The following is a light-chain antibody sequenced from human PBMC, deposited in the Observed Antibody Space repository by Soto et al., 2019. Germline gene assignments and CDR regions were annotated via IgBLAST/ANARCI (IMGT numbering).Light chain of an antibody. CDR2: EVS. J-gene: IGLJ2*01. Sequence: QSVVTQPASVSGSPGQSITISCTGTSSDVGGYAYVSWYQQYPGKAPRLIIYEVSNRPSGVSNRFSGSKSGNTASLTISGLRAEDEGDYFCSSYTGTSALILFGGGTKLTVL. V-gene: IGLV2-14*01. CDR3: SSYTGTSALIL. CDR1: SSDVGGYAY.